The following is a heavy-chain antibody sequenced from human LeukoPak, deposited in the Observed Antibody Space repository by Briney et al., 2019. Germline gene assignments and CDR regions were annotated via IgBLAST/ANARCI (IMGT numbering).Heavy chain of an antibody. D-gene: IGHD2-21*02. CDR3: AKDPSYCGGDCYSPDAFDI. J-gene: IGHJ3*02. CDR1: GFTFSSYS. V-gene: IGHV3-23*01. Sequence: PGGSLRLSCAASGFTFSSYSMNWVRQAPGKGLEWVSAISGSGGSTYYADSVKGRFTISRDNSKNTLYLQMNSLRAEDTAVYYCAKDPSYCGGDCYSPDAFDIWGQGTMVTVSS. CDR2: ISGSGGST.